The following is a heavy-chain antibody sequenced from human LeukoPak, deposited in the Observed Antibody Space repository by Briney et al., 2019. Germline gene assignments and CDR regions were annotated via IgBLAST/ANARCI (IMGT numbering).Heavy chain of an antibody. Sequence: KTSETLSLTCTVSGGSISTYYWNWIRQPPGKGLEWIGYIYYSGSTNYNPSLKSRVTISVDTSKNQFSLKLNSVTAADTAVYYCARSGGYSSSWSLWGQGTLVTVSS. CDR3: ARSGGYSSSWSL. CDR2: IYYSGST. V-gene: IGHV4-59*01. D-gene: IGHD6-13*01. CDR1: GGSISTYY. J-gene: IGHJ4*02.